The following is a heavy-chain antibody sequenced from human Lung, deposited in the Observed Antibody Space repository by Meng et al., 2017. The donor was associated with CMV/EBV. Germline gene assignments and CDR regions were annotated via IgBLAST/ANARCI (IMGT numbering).Heavy chain of an antibody. V-gene: IGHV4-59*01. D-gene: IGHD3-3*01. CDR3: ARGGYYDFWSGYSYYYYSGMDV. Sequence: GSLRLYCTVSGGSISSYYWGWIRQPPGKGLEWIGYIYYSGSTNYSPSLKIRVTISVDTAKNQFSLKLSSVTAADTAVYYCARGGYYDFWSGYSYYYYSGMDVWGQGTTVTGSS. J-gene: IGHJ6*02. CDR2: IYYSGST. CDR1: GGSISSYY.